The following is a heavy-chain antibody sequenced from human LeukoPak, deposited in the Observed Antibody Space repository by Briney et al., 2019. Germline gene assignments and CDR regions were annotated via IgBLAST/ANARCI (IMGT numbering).Heavy chain of an antibody. D-gene: IGHD2-2*01. CDR3: ARDYPLYHPFDY. J-gene: IGHJ4*02. Sequence: PGGSLRLSCAASGFTFRSYGMSWVRQAPGKGLEWVSAISGSGGSTYHADSVKGRFTISRDNAKNTLYLQMNSLRAEDTAVYYCARDYPLYHPFDYWGQGTLVTVSS. CDR1: GFTFRSYG. V-gene: IGHV3-23*01. CDR2: ISGSGGST.